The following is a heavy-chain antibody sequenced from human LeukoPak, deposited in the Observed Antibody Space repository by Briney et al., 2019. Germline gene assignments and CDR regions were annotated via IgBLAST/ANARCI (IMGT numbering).Heavy chain of an antibody. J-gene: IGHJ4*02. Sequence: ASVKVSCKASGYTFTSYDINWVRQATGQGLEWMGWMNPNSGNTGYAQKFQGRVTMTRNTSISTAYMELSSLRSEDTAVYYYARRYCSGGSCYIYYFDYWGQGTLVTVSS. V-gene: IGHV1-8*01. CDR1: GYTFTSYD. CDR2: MNPNSGNT. CDR3: ARRYCSGGSCYIYYFDY. D-gene: IGHD2-15*01.